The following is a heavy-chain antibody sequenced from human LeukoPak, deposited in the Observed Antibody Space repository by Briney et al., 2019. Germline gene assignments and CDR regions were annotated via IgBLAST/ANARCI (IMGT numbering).Heavy chain of an antibody. D-gene: IGHD3-22*01. CDR3: ARLNYYDSSGYYSYYFDY. Sequence: SETLSLTCAVSGGSISSGGYSWSWIRQPPGKGLEWIGYIYHSGSTYYNPSLKSRVTISVDRSKNQFSLKLSSVTAADTAVYYCARLNYYDSSGYYSYYFDYWGQGTLVTVSS. J-gene: IGHJ4*02. V-gene: IGHV4-30-2*01. CDR1: GGSISSGGYS. CDR2: IYHSGST.